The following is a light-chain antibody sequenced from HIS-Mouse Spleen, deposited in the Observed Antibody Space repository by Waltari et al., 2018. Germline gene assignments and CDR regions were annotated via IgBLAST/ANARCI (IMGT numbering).Light chain of an antibody. CDR1: SSNIGSNY. J-gene: IGLJ3*02. V-gene: IGLV1-47*01. Sequence: QSVLTQPPSASGTPGQRVTISCSGSSSNIGSNYVYWYQQLPGTAPKLLMYWYNHRPSGVPDRFSGSESGTSASLAISGLRSEDEADYYCAAWDDSLSGPVFGGGTKLTVL. CDR2: WYN. CDR3: AAWDDSLSGPV.